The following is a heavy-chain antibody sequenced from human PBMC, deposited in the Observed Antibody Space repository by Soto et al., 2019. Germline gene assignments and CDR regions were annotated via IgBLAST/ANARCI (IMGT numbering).Heavy chain of an antibody. V-gene: IGHV3-7*01. J-gene: IGHJ6*02. D-gene: IGHD2-15*01. CDR1: GFTFSSYW. CDR2: IKQDGSEK. CDR3: ARVVAVAATHRYYYYGMDV. Sequence: GGSLRLSCAASGFTFSSYWMSWVRQAPGKGLEWVANIKQDGSEKYYVDSVKGRFTISRDNAKNSLYLQMNSLRAEDTAVYYCARVVAVAATHRYYYYGMDVWGQGTTVTVSS.